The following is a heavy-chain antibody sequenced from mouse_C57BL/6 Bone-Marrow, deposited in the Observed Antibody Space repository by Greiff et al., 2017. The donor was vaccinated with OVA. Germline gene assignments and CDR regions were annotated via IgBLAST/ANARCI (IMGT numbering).Heavy chain of an antibody. Sequence: EVQLVESGPELVKPGASVKISCKASGYSFTGYFLNWVKQSHGKSLEWIGRINPYNGDTFYNQKFKGTATLTVDKSTSSAHMELLSLTSEDFAGYYCARAGLGDLEVWGTGTTVTVSS. D-gene: IGHD2-2*01. J-gene: IGHJ1*03. V-gene: IGHV1-37*01. CDR1: GYSFTGYF. CDR2: INPYNGDT. CDR3: ARAGLGDLEV.